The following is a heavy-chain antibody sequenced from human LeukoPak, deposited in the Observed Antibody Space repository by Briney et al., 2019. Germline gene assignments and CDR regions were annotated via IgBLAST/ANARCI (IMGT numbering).Heavy chain of an antibody. D-gene: IGHD6-13*01. J-gene: IGHJ6*02. CDR1: GDSVSSNSAA. CDR2: TYYRSKWYN. CDR3: AREFSRSWEEYYYGMDV. V-gene: IGHV6-1*01. Sequence: SQTFSLTCAISGDSVSSNSAAWNWIRQSPSRGLEWLGRTYYRSKWYNDYAVSVKSRITINPDTSQNQFSLQLNSVTPEDTAVYYCAREFSRSWEEYYYGMDVWGQGTTVTVSS.